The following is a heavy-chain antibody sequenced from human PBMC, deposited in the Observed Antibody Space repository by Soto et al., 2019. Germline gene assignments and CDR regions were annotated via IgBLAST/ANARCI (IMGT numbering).Heavy chain of an antibody. J-gene: IGHJ5*02. CDR3: AKDLERDYDYIWGSYRRRTNNWSDP. CDR2: ISGSGGST. V-gene: IGHV3-23*01. CDR1: GFTFSSYA. D-gene: IGHD3-16*02. Sequence: EVQLLESGGGLVQPGGSLKLSCAASGFTFSSYAMSWVRQAPGKGLEWVSAISGSGGSTYYADSVKGRFTISRDNSKNTLNLQMNSLRAEDTAVYYGAKDLERDYDYIWGSYRRRTNNWSDPWGQGTLVTVSS.